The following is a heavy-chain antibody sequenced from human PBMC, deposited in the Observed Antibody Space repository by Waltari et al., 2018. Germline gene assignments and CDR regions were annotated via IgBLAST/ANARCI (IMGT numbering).Heavy chain of an antibody. V-gene: IGHV1-2*06. CDR3: ASHTLTVGAAAGPPDY. Sequence: QVQLVQSGAEVKKPGASVKVSCKASGYTFTGYYMHWVRQAPGQGLEWMGRINPNSGGTNYAQKFQGRGTITADESTSTAYMELSSLRSEDTAVYYCASHTLTVGAAAGPPDYWGQGTLVTVSS. CDR2: INPNSGGT. D-gene: IGHD6-13*01. CDR1: GYTFTGYY. J-gene: IGHJ4*02.